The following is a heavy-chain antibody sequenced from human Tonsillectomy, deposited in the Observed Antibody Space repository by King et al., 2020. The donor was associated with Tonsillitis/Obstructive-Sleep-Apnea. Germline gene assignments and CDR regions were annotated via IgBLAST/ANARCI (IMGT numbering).Heavy chain of an antibody. V-gene: IGHV5-51*01. CDR2: IYPGDSDT. CDR3: ARQGVGYSYVDCDS. J-gene: IGHJ4*02. CDR1: GYTFTTYW. D-gene: IGHD5-18*01. Sequence: VQLVESGAEVKKPGESLKISCKGSGYTFTTYWIGWVRQMPGKGLEWMGIIYPGDSDTRYNPSFQGQVTISADKSISTAYLQWSSLKASGTAMYYCARQGVGYSYVDCDSWGQGPLVPVSS.